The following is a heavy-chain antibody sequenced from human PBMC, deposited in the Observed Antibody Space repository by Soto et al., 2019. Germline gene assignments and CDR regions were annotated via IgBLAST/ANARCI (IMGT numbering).Heavy chain of an antibody. J-gene: IGHJ5*02. CDR2: ISYDGSNK. CDR1: GFTFSSYA. Sequence: GGSLRLSCAASGFTFSSYAMHWVRQAPGKGLEWVAVISYDGSNKYYADSVKGRFTISRDNSKNTLYLQMNSLRAEDTAVYYCARDPDFADCSGGSCYWSWFDPWGQGTLVTVSS. CDR3: ARDPDFADCSGGSCYWSWFDP. V-gene: IGHV3-30-3*01. D-gene: IGHD2-15*01.